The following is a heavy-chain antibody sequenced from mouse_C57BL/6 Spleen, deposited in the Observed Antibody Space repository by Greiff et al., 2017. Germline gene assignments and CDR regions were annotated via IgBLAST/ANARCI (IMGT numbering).Heavy chain of an antibody. CDR1: GYTFTDYY. Sequence: EVQLQQSGPELVKPGASVKISCKASGYTFTDYYMNWVKQSHGKSLEWIGDINPNNGGTSYNQKFKGKATLTVDKSSSTAYMELRSLTSEDSAVYYCARPDSSGYPAFAYWGQGTLVTVSA. V-gene: IGHV1-26*01. D-gene: IGHD3-2*02. CDR2: INPNNGGT. J-gene: IGHJ3*01. CDR3: ARPDSSGYPAFAY.